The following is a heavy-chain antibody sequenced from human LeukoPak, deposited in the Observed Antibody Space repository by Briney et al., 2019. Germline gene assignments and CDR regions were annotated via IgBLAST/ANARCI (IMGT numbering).Heavy chain of an antibody. V-gene: IGHV3-23*01. CDR2: ISGSGGST. CDR1: GFTFSSYA. CDR3: AKDLGYCSGGSC. Sequence: GGSLRLSCAASGFTFSSYAMSWVRQAPGKGLEWVSAISGSGGSTYCADSVKGRFTISRDNSKNTLYLQMSSLRAEDTAVYYCAKDLGYCSGGSCWGQGTLVTVSS. J-gene: IGHJ4*02. D-gene: IGHD2-15*01.